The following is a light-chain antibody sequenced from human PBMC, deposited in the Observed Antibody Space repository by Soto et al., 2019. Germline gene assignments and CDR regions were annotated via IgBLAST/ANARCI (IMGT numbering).Light chain of an antibody. Sequence: EIALTQSSGTLSLSPGERATLSCRASQSVTNNYLAWYQQKPGQAPRLLIYGASIGATGIPDRFSGSGSGTDFTLTISRLEPEDFAVYYCLQYGIPLWTFGQGTKVDIK. CDR3: LQYGIPLWT. CDR1: QSVTNNY. CDR2: GAS. V-gene: IGKV3-20*01. J-gene: IGKJ1*01.